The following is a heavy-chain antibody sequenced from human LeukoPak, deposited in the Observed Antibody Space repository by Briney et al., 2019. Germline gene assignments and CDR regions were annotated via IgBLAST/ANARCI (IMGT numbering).Heavy chain of an antibody. Sequence: GGSLTLSCEDSGFTFRSYEMNWVRQAPGKGLEWIAYLSSSGSAFSYADSVKGRFTIARDNAKNSVYLEMNSLRADDTAVYYCARSTRLMKGVVEVTALDDWGQGTLVTVSS. CDR3: ARSTRLMKGVVEVTALDD. CDR1: GFTFRSYE. V-gene: IGHV3-48*03. D-gene: IGHD3-3*01. CDR2: LSSSGSAF. J-gene: IGHJ4*02.